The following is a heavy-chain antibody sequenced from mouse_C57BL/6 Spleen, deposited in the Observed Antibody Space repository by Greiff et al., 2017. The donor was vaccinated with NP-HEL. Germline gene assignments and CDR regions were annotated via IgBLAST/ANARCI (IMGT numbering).Heavy chain of an antibody. CDR1: GYTFTSYW. Sequence: QVQLQQPGAELVRPGSSVKLSCKASGYTFTSYWMHWVKHRPIQGLEWIGNIDPSDSETHYNQKFKDKATLTVDKSSSTAYMQLSSLTSEDSAVYYCARRDDYDEGDYFDYWGQGTTLTVSS. V-gene: IGHV1-52*01. J-gene: IGHJ2*01. CDR3: ARRDDYDEGDYFDY. CDR2: IDPSDSET. D-gene: IGHD2-4*01.